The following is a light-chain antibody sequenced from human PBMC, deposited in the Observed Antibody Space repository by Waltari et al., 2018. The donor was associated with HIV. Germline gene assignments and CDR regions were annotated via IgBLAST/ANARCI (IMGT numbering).Light chain of an antibody. CDR2: KDH. V-gene: IGLV3-25*03. CDR3: QSGDKGRTHSVV. CDR1: VLPDQY. J-gene: IGLJ2*01. Sequence: SSELIQPPSQSVSPGQTARIPCSGDVLPDQYVYWYQQRPGQAPLLVIYKDHERPSGIPERVSGSSSGTKATLTITGVQPEDEADYYCQSGDKGRTHSVVFGGGTKLTVL.